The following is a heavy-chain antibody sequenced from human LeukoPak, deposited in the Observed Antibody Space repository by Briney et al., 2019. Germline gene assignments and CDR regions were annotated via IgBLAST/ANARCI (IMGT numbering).Heavy chain of an antibody. V-gene: IGHV3-7*03. Sequence: GGSLRLSCAASGFTFSSYCMSWVRQAPGKGLEWVANMKKDGSEKYYVDSVKGRFTISRDNAKNSLYLQMNSLRTEDTAVYYCARVSMIQLSANDAFDIWGQGTMVTVSS. CDR1: GFTFSSYC. CDR2: MKKDGSEK. D-gene: IGHD5-18*01. CDR3: ARVSMIQLSANDAFDI. J-gene: IGHJ3*02.